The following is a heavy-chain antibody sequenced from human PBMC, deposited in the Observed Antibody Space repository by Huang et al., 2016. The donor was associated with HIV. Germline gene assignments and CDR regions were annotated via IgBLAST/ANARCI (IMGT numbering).Heavy chain of an antibody. J-gene: IGHJ4*02. V-gene: IGHV4-61*01. CDR3: VSHGSGTADY. D-gene: IGHD3-10*01. CDR1: GDSVSSASYY. Sequence: QVQLQESGPGLVTPSETLSLSCTVSGDSVSSASYYWSWIRQPPGRGLEWIGYIYFSGGTNYNPALKSRVTISIDTSKNQFSLRLSSVTAADTAVYYCVSHGSGTADYWGQGTLVTVSS. CDR2: IYFSGGT.